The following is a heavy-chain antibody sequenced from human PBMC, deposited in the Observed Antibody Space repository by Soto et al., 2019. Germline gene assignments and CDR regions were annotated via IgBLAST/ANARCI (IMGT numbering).Heavy chain of an antibody. D-gene: IGHD5-12*01. Sequence: SETLSLTCAVYGGSFSGYYWSWIRQPPGKGLEWIGEINHSGSTNYNPSLKSRVTISVDTSKNQFSLKLSSVTAADTAVYYCARFARHLWLPFDYWGQGTLVTVSS. J-gene: IGHJ4*02. V-gene: IGHV4-34*01. CDR3: ARFARHLWLPFDY. CDR2: INHSGST. CDR1: GGSFSGYY.